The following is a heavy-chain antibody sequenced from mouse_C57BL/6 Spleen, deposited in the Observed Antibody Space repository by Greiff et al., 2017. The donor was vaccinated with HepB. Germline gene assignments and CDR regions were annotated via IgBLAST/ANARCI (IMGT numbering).Heavy chain of an antibody. J-gene: IGHJ4*01. CDR3: ARDPIYDGYFWGAMDY. CDR1: GYSITSGYY. V-gene: IGHV3-6*01. D-gene: IGHD2-3*01. CDR2: ISYDGSN. Sequence: EVQLQESGPGLVKPSPSLSLTCSVPGYSITSGYYWNWIRQFPGNKLEWMGYISYDGSNNYNPSLKNRISITRDTSKNQFFLKLNSVTTEDTATYYCARDPIYDGYFWGAMDYWGQGTSVTVSS.